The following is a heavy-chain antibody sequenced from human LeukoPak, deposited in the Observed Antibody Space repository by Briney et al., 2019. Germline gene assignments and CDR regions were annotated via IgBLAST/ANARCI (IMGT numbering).Heavy chain of an antibody. V-gene: IGHV3-33*01. CDR1: GFTFSSYG. CDR3: ARDGGAMADAFDI. Sequence: PGVSLRLSCAASGFTFSSYGMHWVRQAPGKGLEWVAVIWYDGSNKYYADSVKGRFTISRDNSKNTLYLQMNSLRAEDTAVYYCARDGGAMADAFDIWGQGTMVTVSS. D-gene: IGHD2-8*01. J-gene: IGHJ3*02. CDR2: IWYDGSNK.